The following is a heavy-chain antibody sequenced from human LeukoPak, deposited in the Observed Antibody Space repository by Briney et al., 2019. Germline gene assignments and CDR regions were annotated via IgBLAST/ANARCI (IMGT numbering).Heavy chain of an antibody. CDR2: ITSRSSFI. Sequence: GGSLRLSCAASGFTFSDYSMNWVRQTPGKGLEWVASITSRSSFIYYGDSVKGRFTISRDNSKNTLYLQMNSLRAEDTAVYYCAKDFGSYLVRHYYYYMDVWGKGTTVTISS. D-gene: IGHD1-26*01. J-gene: IGHJ6*03. V-gene: IGHV3-21*01. CDR3: AKDFGSYLVRHYYYYMDV. CDR1: GFTFSDYS.